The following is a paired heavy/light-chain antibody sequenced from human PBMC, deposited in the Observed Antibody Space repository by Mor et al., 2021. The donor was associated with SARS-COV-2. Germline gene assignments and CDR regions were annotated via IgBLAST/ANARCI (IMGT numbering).Heavy chain of an antibody. Sequence: QVHLVESGGGVVQPGGSLRLSCVASGFTFSMYGMHWVRQAPGKGLEWVAVIRYDGTTKDYAESVKGRITISRDNFKNTLYLQMNSLRSEDTAMYYCAKEANPDYGDYDPFDSWGQGTLVTVSS. J-gene: IGHJ4*02. CDR1: GFTFSMYG. D-gene: IGHD4-17*01. CDR2: IRYDGTTK. V-gene: IGHV3-30*02. CDR3: AKEANPDYGDYDPFDS.
Light chain of an antibody. J-gene: IGKJ4*01. CDR2: AAS. Sequence: DIQLTQSPSFLSASVGDRVTITCRASQGISSYLAWYQQKPGRAPKLLIYAASTLQSGVPSRFSGSESGTEFTLTISSLQPEDFATYYCQQFNSYPLTFGGGTKVEI. V-gene: IGKV1-9*01. CDR3: QQFNSYPLT. CDR1: QGISSY.